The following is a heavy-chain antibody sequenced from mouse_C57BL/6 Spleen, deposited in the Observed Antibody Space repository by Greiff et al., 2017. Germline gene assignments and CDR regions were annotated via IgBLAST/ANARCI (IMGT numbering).Heavy chain of an antibody. Sequence: VQLQQPGAELVKPGASVKLSCKASGYTFTSYWMHWVKQRPGQGLEWIGMIHPNSGSTNYNEKFKSKATLTVDKSSSTAYMQLSSLTSEDSAVYYCARTEITTVVEYFDYWGQGTTLTVSS. CDR1: GYTFTSYW. V-gene: IGHV1-64*01. CDR2: IHPNSGST. J-gene: IGHJ2*01. CDR3: ARTEITTVVEYFDY. D-gene: IGHD1-1*01.